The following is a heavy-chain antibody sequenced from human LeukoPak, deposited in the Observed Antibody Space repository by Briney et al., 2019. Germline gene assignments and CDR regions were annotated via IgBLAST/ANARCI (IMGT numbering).Heavy chain of an antibody. CDR3: ARDRREYSGNYFDY. V-gene: IGHV3-53*01. CDR2: ICIGGST. Sequence: GGSLRLSCAASGFTVSSNYMSWVRQAPGKGLEWVSVICIGGSTYYADSVKGRFTISIDNSKNTLYLQMNSLRAEDTAVYYCARDRREYSGNYFDYWGQGTLVTVSS. D-gene: IGHD1-26*01. J-gene: IGHJ4*02. CDR1: GFTVSSNY.